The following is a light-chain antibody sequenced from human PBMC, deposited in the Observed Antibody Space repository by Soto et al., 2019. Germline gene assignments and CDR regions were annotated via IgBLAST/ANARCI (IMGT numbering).Light chain of an antibody. CDR3: QQYSSYWT. J-gene: IGKJ1*01. CDR2: KVS. V-gene: IGKV1-5*03. CDR1: QSISIW. Sequence: DIQMTQSPSTLSASVGDRVTITCRASQSISIWLAWYQQKPGKAPKLLIYKVSSLENGVPSRFSGSGSGREFTLTISSLQPDDFATYYCQQYSSYWTFGQGTKVEIK.